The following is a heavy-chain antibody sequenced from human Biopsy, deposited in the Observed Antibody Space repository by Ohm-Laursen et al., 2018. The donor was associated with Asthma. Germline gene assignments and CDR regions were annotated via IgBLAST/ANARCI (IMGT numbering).Heavy chain of an antibody. V-gene: IGHV3-30*18. D-gene: IGHD3-10*01. Sequence: SLRLSCAASGFSFGSYGMHWVRQAPGKGLEWVAVMSFDGRQTYYADSVKGRFTISRDNSKNTLYLQMNSLRAGDTAVYYCAKDVVWFRELGGMDVWGQGTTVTVSS. CDR3: AKDVVWFRELGGMDV. CDR1: GFSFGSYG. J-gene: IGHJ6*02. CDR2: MSFDGRQT.